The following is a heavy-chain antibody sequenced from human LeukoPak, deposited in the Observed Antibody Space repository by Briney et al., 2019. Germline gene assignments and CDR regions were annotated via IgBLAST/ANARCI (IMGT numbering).Heavy chain of an antibody. V-gene: IGHV1-2*02. Sequence: ASVKVSCKASGYTFTGYYMRWVRQAPGQGLEWMGWINPNSGGTNYAQKFQGRVTMTRDTSISTAYMELSRLRSDDTAVYYCARVKVIITSFDYWGQGTLVTVSS. CDR2: INPNSGGT. D-gene: IGHD3-10*01. CDR1: GYTFTGYY. J-gene: IGHJ4*02. CDR3: ARVKVIITSFDY.